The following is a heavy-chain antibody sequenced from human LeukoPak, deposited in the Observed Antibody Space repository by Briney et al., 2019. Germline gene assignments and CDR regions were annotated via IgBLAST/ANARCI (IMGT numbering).Heavy chain of an antibody. V-gene: IGHV4-38-2*02. CDR2: IYHGGST. CDR1: GYSISTLAN. J-gene: IGHJ4*02. Sequence: SETLSLTCTVSGYSISTLANWGWIRPSPGKGLEWVASIYHGGSTYYNPSLRGRVTISMDTSKNQISLKLTSVTAADTAVYYCAREKALIDHYDFTGYDWEYWGQGSLVIVSS. CDR3: AREKALIDHYDFTGYDWEY. D-gene: IGHD3-22*01.